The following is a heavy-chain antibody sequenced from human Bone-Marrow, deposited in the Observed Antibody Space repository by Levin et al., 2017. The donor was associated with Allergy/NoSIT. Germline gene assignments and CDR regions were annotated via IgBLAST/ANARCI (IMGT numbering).Heavy chain of an antibody. CDR1: GGSFSGYY. D-gene: IGHD3-22*01. CDR3: ARSYYYDSSGFSVPYYYYGMDV. CDR2: INHSGST. Sequence: SETLSLTCAVYGGSFSGYYWSWIRQPPGKGLEWIGEINHSGSTNYNPSLKSRVTISVDTSKNQFSLKLSSVTAADTAVYYCARSYYYDSSGFSVPYYYYGMDVWGQGTTVTVSS. J-gene: IGHJ6*02. V-gene: IGHV4-34*01.